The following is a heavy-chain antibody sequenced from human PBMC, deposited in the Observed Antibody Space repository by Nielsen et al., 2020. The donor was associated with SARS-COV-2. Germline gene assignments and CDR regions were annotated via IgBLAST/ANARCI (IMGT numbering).Heavy chain of an antibody. CDR3: ARAHPDPQRRYPNYYYGSGSYYFAWDY. V-gene: IGHV4-31*02. J-gene: IGHJ4*02. Sequence: WIRQPPGKGLEWTGYIYYSGSTYYNPSLKSRVTISVDTSKNQFSLKLSSVTAADTAVYYCARAHPDPQRRYPNYYYGSGSYYFAWDYWGQGTLVTVSS. D-gene: IGHD3-10*01. CDR2: IYYSGST.